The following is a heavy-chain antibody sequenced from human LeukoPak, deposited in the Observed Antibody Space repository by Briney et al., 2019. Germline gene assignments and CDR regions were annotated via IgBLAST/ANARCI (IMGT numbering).Heavy chain of an antibody. Sequence: GGSLRLSCAASGFTFSSYSMNWVRQAPGKGLEWVSYISSSSSYIYYADSVKGRFTISRDNAKNSLYLQMNSLRAEDTAVYYCERLYYDSSGYPSPFDYWGQGTPVTVSS. V-gene: IGHV3-21*01. J-gene: IGHJ4*02. CDR2: ISSSSSYI. D-gene: IGHD3-22*01. CDR3: ERLYYDSSGYPSPFDY. CDR1: GFTFSSYS.